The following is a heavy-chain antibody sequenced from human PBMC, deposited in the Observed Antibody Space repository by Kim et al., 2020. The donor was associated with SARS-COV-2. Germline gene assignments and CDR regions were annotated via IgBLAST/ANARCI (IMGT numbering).Heavy chain of an antibody. D-gene: IGHD6-13*01. J-gene: IGHJ2*01. V-gene: IGHV7-4-1*02. CDR1: GYAFTDYG. Sequence: ASVKVSCKTSGYAFTDYGINWVRQAPGQGLEWMGWINTNTGNETFGQGFTGRLVFSSDTSVNTAYLQISSLKSDDTAVYYCARAGATLAAAHGNWFFDVWGRGSLVTVSS. CDR3: ARAGATLAAAHGNWFFDV. CDR2: INTNTGNE.